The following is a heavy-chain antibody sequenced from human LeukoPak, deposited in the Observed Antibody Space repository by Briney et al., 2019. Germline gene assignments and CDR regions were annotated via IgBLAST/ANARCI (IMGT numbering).Heavy chain of an antibody. J-gene: IGHJ5*02. D-gene: IGHD6-13*01. CDR3: ARGYSSSWHGDWFDP. CDR1: GGSISSGSYY. V-gene: IGHV4-61*02. CDR2: IYTGGST. Sequence: PSETLSLTCTVSGGSISSGSYYWSWIRQPAGKGLEWIGRIYTGGSTNYNPSLKSRVTISVDTSKNQFSLKLSSVTAADTAVYYCARGYSSSWHGDWFDPWGQGTLVTVSS.